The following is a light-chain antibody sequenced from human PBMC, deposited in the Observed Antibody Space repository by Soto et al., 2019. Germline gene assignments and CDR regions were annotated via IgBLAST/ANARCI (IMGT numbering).Light chain of an antibody. CDR2: GAS. J-gene: IGKJ1*01. CDR3: QQTFSLPRT. CDR1: QTVNTF. V-gene: IGKV1-39*01. Sequence: DIQMTQSPSSLSASVGDRVTITCRATQTVNTFLNWYQKKPGESLKVLIYGASNLQSEVPSRFTGGGSGTDFTLTINSLQPEDSATYYCQQTFSLPRTFGQGTKVEI.